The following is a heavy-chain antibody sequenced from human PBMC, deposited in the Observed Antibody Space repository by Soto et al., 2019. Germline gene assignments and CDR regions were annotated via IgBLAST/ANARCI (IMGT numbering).Heavy chain of an antibody. V-gene: IGHV1-3*01. CDR1: GYTFTSYA. J-gene: IGHJ4*02. CDR2: INAGNGHT. Sequence: GASVKVSCKASGYTFTSYAMHWVRQAPGQRLEWMGWINAGNGHTKYSQKFQGRVTITADQSTSTAYMELSSLRSDDTAVYYCVLQARVVPATTFDYWGQGTLVTVSS. D-gene: IGHD2-21*02. CDR3: VLQARVVPATTFDY.